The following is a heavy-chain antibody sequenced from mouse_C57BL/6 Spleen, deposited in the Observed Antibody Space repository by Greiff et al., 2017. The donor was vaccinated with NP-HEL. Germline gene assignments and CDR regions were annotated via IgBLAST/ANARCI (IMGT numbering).Heavy chain of an antibody. CDR2: IDPNSGGT. CDR1: GYTFTSYW. V-gene: IGHV1-72*01. J-gene: IGHJ4*01. Sequence: QVQLQQPGAELVKPGASVKLSCKASGYTFTSYWMHWVKQRPGRGLEWIGRIDPNSGGTKYNEKFKSKATLTVDKPSSTAYMQLSSLTSEDSAVYYCARGGSISTVVANYYARDYWGQGTSVTVSS. CDR3: ARGGSISTVVANYYARDY. D-gene: IGHD1-1*01.